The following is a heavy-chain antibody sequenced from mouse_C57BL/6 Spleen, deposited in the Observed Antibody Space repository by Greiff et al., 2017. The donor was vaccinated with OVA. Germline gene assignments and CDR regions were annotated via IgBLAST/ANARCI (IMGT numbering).Heavy chain of an antibody. CDR3: ARMDDSYYYDK. J-gene: IGHJ2*01. CDR2: ILPGSGST. D-gene: IGHD2-3*01. CDR1: GYTFTGYW. V-gene: IGHV1-9*01. Sequence: QVQLQQSGAELMKPGASVKLSCKATGYTFTGYWIEWVKQRPGQGLEWIGDILPGSGSTNYNEKFKGKATLTADKSSNTAYMQLSSLTNEDSAVYYCARMDDSYYYDKWGQGTTPTVS.